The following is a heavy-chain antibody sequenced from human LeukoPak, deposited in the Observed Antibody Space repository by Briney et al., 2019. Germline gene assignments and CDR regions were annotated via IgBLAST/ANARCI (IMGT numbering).Heavy chain of an antibody. V-gene: IGHV4-59*02. CDR1: GVSVSSYC. D-gene: IGHD6-19*01. J-gene: IGHJ4*02. CDR3: ARGRRVGYLAVAGWAPDY. Sequence: SETLSLTCTVSGVSVSSYCWSWIRQPPGKGLEWIGYFYYSGSTHYNPSLKSRVTMSLDTSKNHFSLKLSSVTAADTAVYYCARGRRVGYLAVAGWAPDYWGQGTLVTVSS. CDR2: FYYSGST.